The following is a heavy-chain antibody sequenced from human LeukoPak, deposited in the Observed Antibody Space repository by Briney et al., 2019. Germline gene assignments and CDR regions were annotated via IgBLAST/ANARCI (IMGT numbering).Heavy chain of an antibody. CDR2: IYHSGST. CDR1: GGSISSSSYY. CDR3: ARYYDILTGHSFDY. J-gene: IGHJ4*02. D-gene: IGHD3-9*01. Sequence: PSETLSLTCTVSGGSISSSSYYWGWIRQPPGKGLEWIGSIYHSGSTYYNPSLKSRVTISVDTSKNQFSLKLSSVTAADTAVYYCARYYDILTGHSFDYWGQGTLVTVSS. V-gene: IGHV4-39*07.